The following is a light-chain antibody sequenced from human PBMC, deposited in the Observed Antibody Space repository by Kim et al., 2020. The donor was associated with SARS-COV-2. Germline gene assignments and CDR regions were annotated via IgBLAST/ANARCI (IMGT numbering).Light chain of an antibody. CDR2: QDS. CDR1: KLGDKY. V-gene: IGLV3-1*01. Sequence: YELTQPPSVSVSPGQTASITCYGDKLGDKYACWYQQKPGQSHVLVIYQDSKRPSGIPERFSGSNSGNTATLTISGTQAMDEADYYCQAWDSSTAVFGGG. CDR3: QAWDSSTAV. J-gene: IGLJ3*02.